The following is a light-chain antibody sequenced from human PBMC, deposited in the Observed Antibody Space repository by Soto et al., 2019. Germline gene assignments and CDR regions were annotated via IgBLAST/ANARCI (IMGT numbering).Light chain of an antibody. J-gene: IGLJ1*01. V-gene: IGLV2-14*01. CDR2: EVT. CDR1: SSDVGGYDS. Sequence: SSLTRPGSVSGCPRQSSTFSGTGTSSDVGGYDSVSWYQQNPGKAPKIMIYEVTNRPSGFSNSFSGSKSGNTDSLTISGLQAEDEADYYCSSYTNSGTLVFGTGTQDTVL. CDR3: SSYTNSGTLV.